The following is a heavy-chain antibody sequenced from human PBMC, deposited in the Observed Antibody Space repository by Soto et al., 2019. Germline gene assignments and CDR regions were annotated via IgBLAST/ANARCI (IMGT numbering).Heavy chain of an antibody. D-gene: IGHD3-22*01. CDR3: ARVGYDSSGYYPLYYYGMDV. V-gene: IGHV1-46*01. CDR1: GYTFTSYY. J-gene: IGHJ6*02. CDR2: INPSGGST. Sequence: VASVKVSCKASGYTFTSYYMHWVRQAPGQGLEWMGIINPSGGSTSYAQKFQGRVTMTRDTSTSTVYMELSSLRSEDTAVYYCARVGYDSSGYYPLYYYGMDVWGQGTTVTDSS.